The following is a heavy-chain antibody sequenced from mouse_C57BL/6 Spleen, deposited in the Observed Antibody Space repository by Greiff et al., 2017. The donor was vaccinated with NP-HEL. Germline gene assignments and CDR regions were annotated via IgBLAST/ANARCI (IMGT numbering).Heavy chain of an antibody. Sequence: VKLVESGPELVKPGASVKISCKASGYAFSSSWMNWVKQRPGKGLEWIGRIYPGDGDTNYNGKFKGKATLTADKSSSTAYMQLSSLTSEDSAVYFCARWITTVVAKDYWGQGTTLTVSS. CDR1: GYAFSSSW. CDR2: IYPGDGDT. D-gene: IGHD1-1*01. V-gene: IGHV1-82*01. CDR3: ARWITTVVAKDY. J-gene: IGHJ2*01.